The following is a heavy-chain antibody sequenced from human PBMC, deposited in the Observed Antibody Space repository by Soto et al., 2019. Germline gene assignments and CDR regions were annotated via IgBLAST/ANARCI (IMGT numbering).Heavy chain of an antibody. CDR3: ATIIAAAGFFDY. D-gene: IGHD6-13*01. V-gene: IGHV4-61*01. CDR2: IYYRGST. Sequence: SETLSLTCTVSGGSVSSGSYYWSWIRQPPGKGLEWIGYIYYRGSTNYNPSLKSRVTISVDTSKNQFSLKLSSVTAADTAVYYCATIIAAAGFFDYWGQGTLVTVSS. J-gene: IGHJ4*02. CDR1: GGSVSSGSYY.